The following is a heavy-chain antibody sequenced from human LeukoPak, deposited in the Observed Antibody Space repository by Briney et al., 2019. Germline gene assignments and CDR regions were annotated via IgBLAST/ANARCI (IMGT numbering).Heavy chain of an antibody. V-gene: IGHV3-21*01. CDR3: ARSRDYEYYFDY. D-gene: IGHD4-17*01. CDR1: GFTFSRYS. Sequence: GGSLRLSCAASGFTFSRYSMNWVRQAPGKGLEWVSSISTSSSCIYYADSVEGRFTISRDDAKNSLYLQMNSLRGEDTALYYCARSRDYEYYFDYWGQGTLVTVSS. CDR2: ISTSSSCI. J-gene: IGHJ4*02.